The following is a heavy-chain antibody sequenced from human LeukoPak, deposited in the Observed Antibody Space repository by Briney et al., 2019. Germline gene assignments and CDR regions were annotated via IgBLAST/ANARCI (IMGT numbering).Heavy chain of an antibody. J-gene: IGHJ4*02. CDR2: MNPNSGNT. Sequence: GASVKVSRKASGYTFTSYDINWVRQATGQGLEWMGWMNPNSGNTGYAQKFQGRVTMTRNTSISTAYMELSSLRSEDTAVYYCARVLSSIPSRPFDYWGQGTLVTVSS. V-gene: IGHV1-8*01. CDR1: GYTFTSYD. CDR3: ARVLSSIPSRPFDY. D-gene: IGHD6-6*01.